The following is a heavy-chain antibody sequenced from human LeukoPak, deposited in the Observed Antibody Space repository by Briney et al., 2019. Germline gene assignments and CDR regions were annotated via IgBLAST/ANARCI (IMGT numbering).Heavy chain of an antibody. CDR1: VGSISSYY. D-gene: IGHD3-22*01. CDR2: IYTSGST. CDR3: AREQTYYDSSGYYYAYFDY. J-gene: IGHJ4*02. V-gene: IGHV4-4*07. Sequence: SETLSLTCTVSVGSISSYYWSWIRQPAGKGLECIGRIYTSGSTNYNPSLKSRVAMSVDTSKNQFSLKLSSVTAADTAVYYCAREQTYYDSSGYYYAYFDYWGQGTLVTVSS.